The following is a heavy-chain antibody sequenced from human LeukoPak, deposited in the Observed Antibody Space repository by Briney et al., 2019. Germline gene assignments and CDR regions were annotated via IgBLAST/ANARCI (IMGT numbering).Heavy chain of an antibody. V-gene: IGHV3-48*01. D-gene: IGHD2-8*01. CDR1: GFTFRSYS. Sequence: PGGSLRLSCAASGFTFRSYSMNWLRQAPGKGLEWVSYISSISGTIYYADSVKGRFTISRDNAKNSVFLQMNSLRAEDTAVYYCVRDSPYCTDGTCRYYFYYWGQGTLVSVSS. CDR2: ISSISGTI. CDR3: VRDSPYCTDGTCRYYFYY. J-gene: IGHJ4*02.